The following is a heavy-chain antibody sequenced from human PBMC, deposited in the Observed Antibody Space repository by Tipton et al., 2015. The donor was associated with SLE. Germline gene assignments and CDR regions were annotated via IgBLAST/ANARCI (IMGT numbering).Heavy chain of an antibody. D-gene: IGHD1-7*01. CDR1: GDSISCADCY. V-gene: IGHV4-31*03. J-gene: IGHJ5*01. Sequence: TLSLTCSVSGDSISCADCYWSWIRHYPGRGLDWLGYIFYTGTTYYNPSLGSRTTMSADTSKNQLSLKLPSVATADAAVYYCARRRLKGTTGGVCFAPWGRGIPVSVSS. CDR2: IFYTGTT. CDR3: ARRRLKGTTGGVCFAP.